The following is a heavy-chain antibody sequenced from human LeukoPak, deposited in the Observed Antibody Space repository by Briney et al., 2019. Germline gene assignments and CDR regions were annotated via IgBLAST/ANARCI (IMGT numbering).Heavy chain of an antibody. CDR1: GFTFDDYG. CDR3: ARGSPFDD. CDR2: IYSGGST. D-gene: IGHD1-26*01. Sequence: PGGSLRLSCAASGFTFDDYGMSWVRQAPGKGLEWVSGIYSGGSTYYADSVKGRFTISRDIPKNMVYLQMISLRAEDTAVYYCARGSPFDDWGQGTLVTVSS. J-gene: IGHJ4*02. V-gene: IGHV3-66*01.